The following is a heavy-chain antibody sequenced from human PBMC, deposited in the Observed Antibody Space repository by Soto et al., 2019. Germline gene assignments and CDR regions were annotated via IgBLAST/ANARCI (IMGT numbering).Heavy chain of an antibody. CDR1: GYTFTSYG. CDR3: ARDPRYGAFRGASDP. D-gene: IGHD3-10*01. V-gene: IGHV1-18*01. Sequence: QVPLVQSGAEVKKPGASVKVSCKASGYTFTSYGISWVRQAPGQGLEWMGWISAYNGNTNYAQKLQGRVTMTTDTSTRTAYMELRSVRSDETAVYYCARDPRYGAFRGASDPWGQGTLVTVSS. CDR2: ISAYNGNT. J-gene: IGHJ5*02.